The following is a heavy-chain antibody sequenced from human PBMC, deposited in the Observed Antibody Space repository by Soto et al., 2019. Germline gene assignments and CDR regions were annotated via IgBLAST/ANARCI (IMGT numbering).Heavy chain of an antibody. J-gene: IGHJ6*03. CDR2: INHSGRT. D-gene: IGHD2-2*01. V-gene: IGHV4-34*01. CDR3: ESDARDVGYYYYDIDV. Sequence: QVQLQQWGAGLLKPSETLSLTCAVDGGSFSGYYWSWIRLPAGKGLAWIGKINHSGRTNYNPSLRIRVTISVDTSTNQFSLKLRCVTAADTAVYYSESDARDVGYYYYDIDVWGKGTTVTVSS. CDR1: GGSFSGYY.